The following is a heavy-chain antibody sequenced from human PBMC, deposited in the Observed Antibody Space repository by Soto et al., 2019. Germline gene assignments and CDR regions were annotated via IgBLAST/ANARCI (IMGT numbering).Heavy chain of an antibody. V-gene: IGHV3-23*01. CDR3: AKDTVGGYSFWSGYYSDGLDV. Sequence: EVKLLESRGGLAQPGGSLRLACVGSGFTFDIYAISWVRQAPGERLQWIAAISGSADGTDYAHSVRGRFTISRDNAKKTVHLQMDSLRVEDTAVYFCAKDTVGGYSFWSGYYSDGLDVYGQGTLVTVS. D-gene: IGHD3-3*01. CDR1: GFTFDIYA. J-gene: IGHJ3*01. CDR2: ISGSADGT.